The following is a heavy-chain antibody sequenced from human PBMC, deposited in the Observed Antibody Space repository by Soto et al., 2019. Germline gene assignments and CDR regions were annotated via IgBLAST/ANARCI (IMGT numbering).Heavy chain of an antibody. CDR2: ISSSGSTI. J-gene: IGHJ6*02. CDR3: ASISATPSYYYYGMDV. CDR1: GFTFSSYE. D-gene: IGHD3-10*01. V-gene: IGHV3-48*03. Sequence: GGSLRLSCAASGFTFSSYEMNWVRQAPGKGLEWVSYISSSGSTIYYADSVKGRFTISRDNAKNPLYLQMNSLRAEDTAVYYCASISATPSYYYYGMDVWGQGTTVTVS.